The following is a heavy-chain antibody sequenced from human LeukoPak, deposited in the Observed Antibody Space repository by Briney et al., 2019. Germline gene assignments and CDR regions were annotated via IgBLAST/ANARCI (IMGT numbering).Heavy chain of an antibody. CDR2: ITNKPKSYNT. J-gene: IGHJ4*02. Sequence: GGSLRLSCAASGFTFDDYAMHWVRQAPGKGLEWVGRITNKPKSYNTEYAASVKGRFTISRDDSKNSLYLQMNSLKTEDTAVYYCARGFHYDFWSGSYYFDYWGQGTLVTVSS. V-gene: IGHV3-72*01. D-gene: IGHD3-3*01. CDR1: GFTFDDYA. CDR3: ARGFHYDFWSGSYYFDY.